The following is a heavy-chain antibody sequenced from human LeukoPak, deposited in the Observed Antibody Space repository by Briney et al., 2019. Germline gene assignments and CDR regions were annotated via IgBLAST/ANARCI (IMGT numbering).Heavy chain of an antibody. D-gene: IGHD2-8*01. CDR3: ASLYCTNGVCPNTWFDP. CDR2: IIPILGIA. Sequence: ASVKVSCKASGGTFSSYTISWVRQAPGQGLEWMGRIIPILGIANYAQKFQGRVTITADKSTSTAYMGLSSLRSEDTAVYYCASLYCTNGVCPNTWFDPWGQGTLVTVSS. V-gene: IGHV1-69*02. CDR1: GGTFSSYT. J-gene: IGHJ5*02.